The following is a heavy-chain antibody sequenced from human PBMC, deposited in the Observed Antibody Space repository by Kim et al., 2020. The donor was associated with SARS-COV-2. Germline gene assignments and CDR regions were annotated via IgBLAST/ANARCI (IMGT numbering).Heavy chain of an antibody. CDR3: ARGLGPRGRYGNWFDP. Sequence: QKFQGRVTMTRDTSINTACMELSSLRSDDTAVYYCARGLGPRGRYGNWFDPWGQGTLVTVSS. D-gene: IGHD3-16*01. J-gene: IGHJ5*02. V-gene: IGHV1-8*01.